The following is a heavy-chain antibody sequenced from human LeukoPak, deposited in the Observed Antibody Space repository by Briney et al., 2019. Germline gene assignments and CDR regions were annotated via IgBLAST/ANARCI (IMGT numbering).Heavy chain of an antibody. CDR3: ARDSGAPYYYDSSGYPLDY. V-gene: IGHV3-33*01. D-gene: IGHD3-22*01. Sequence: GGSLRLSCAASGFTFSSYGMHWVRQAPGKGLEWVAVIWYDGSNKYYADSVKGRFTISRDNSKNTLYLQMNSLRAEDTAVCYCARDSGAPYYYDSSGYPLDYWGQGTLVTVSS. J-gene: IGHJ4*02. CDR1: GFTFSSYG. CDR2: IWYDGSNK.